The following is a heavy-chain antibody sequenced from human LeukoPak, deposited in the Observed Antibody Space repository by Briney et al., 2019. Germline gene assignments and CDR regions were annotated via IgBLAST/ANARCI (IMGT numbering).Heavy chain of an antibody. CDR2: IKSKTDGGTT. CDR1: GFTFSNAW. Sequence: GGSLRLSCAASGFTFSNAWMSWVRQAPGKGLEWVGRIKSKTDGGTTDYAAPVKGRFTISRDDSKNTLYLQMNSLKTEDTAVYCCTKARRYYYGSGSFFSYYFDYWGQGTLVTASS. D-gene: IGHD3-10*01. CDR3: TKARRYYYGSGSFFSYYFDY. J-gene: IGHJ4*02. V-gene: IGHV3-15*01.